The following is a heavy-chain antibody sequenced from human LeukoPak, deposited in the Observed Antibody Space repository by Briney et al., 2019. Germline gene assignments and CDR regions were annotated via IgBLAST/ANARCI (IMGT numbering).Heavy chain of an antibody. D-gene: IGHD6-13*01. CDR3: ARDRRGIAAAPYYFDY. CDR2: ISAYNGNT. CDR1: GYTFTSYG. V-gene: IGHV1-18*01. J-gene: IGHJ4*02. Sequence: GASVKVSCKASGYTFTSYGISWVRQAPGQGLEWMGWISAYNGNTNYAQKLQGRVTMTTDTSTSTAYMELRSLRSDDTAVYYCARDRRGIAAAPYYFDYWGQGTLVTVSS.